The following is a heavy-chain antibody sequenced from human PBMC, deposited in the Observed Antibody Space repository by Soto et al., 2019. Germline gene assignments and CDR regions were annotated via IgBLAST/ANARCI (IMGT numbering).Heavy chain of an antibody. CDR2: MNPNSGNT. D-gene: IGHD3-10*01. Sequence: QVQLLQSGAEVKKPGASVKVSCKASGYTFTSYDINWVRQATGQGLEWMGWMNPNSGNTGYAQKFQGRVTMTRNTSIRTGYMELGSRRSGGTDVYYCARGGNDYASGDDAFEIWGQGTMVTVSS. J-gene: IGHJ3*02. CDR3: ARGGNDYASGDDAFEI. CDR1: GYTFTSYD. V-gene: IGHV1-8*02.